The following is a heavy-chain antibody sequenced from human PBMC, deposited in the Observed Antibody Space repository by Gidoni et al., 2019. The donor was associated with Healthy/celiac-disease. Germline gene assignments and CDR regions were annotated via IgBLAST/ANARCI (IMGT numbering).Heavy chain of an antibody. CDR3: ARDAYYYDSSGYYSFFYFDY. J-gene: IGHJ4*02. CDR1: GFTFSSYA. D-gene: IGHD3-22*01. Sequence: QVQLVESGGGVVQPGRSLILSCAASGFTFSSYAMHWVRQAPGKGLEWVAVISYDGSNKDYADSVKGRFTISRDNSKNTLYLQMNSLRAEDTAVYYCARDAYYYDSSGYYSFFYFDYWGQGTLVTVSS. V-gene: IGHV3-30*01. CDR2: ISYDGSNK.